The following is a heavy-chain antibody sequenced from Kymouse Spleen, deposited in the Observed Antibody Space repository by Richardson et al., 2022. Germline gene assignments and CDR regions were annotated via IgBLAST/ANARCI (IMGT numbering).Heavy chain of an antibody. CDR2: INHSGST. Sequence: QVQLQQWGAGLLKPSETLSLTCAVYGGSFSGYYWSWIRQPPGKGLEWIGEINHSGSTNYNPSLKSRVTISVDTSKNQFSLKLSSVTAADTAVYYCASEYCSSTSCYHGMDVWGQGTTVTVSS. J-gene: IGHJ6*02. CDR1: GGSFSGYY. D-gene: IGHD2-2*02. CDR3: ASEYCSSTSCYHGMDV. V-gene: IGHV4-34*01.